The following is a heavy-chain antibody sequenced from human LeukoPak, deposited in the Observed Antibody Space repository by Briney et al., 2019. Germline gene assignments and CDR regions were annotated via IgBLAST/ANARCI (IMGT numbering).Heavy chain of an antibody. CDR1: GFTFSSYE. D-gene: IGHD3-10*02. CDR3: AELGITMIGGV. Sequence: HPGGSLRLSCVVSGFTFSSYEMNWVRQAPGKGLEWVSYISSSGSTIYYADSVKGRFTISRDNAKNSLYLQMNSLRAEDTAVYYCAELGITMIGGVWGKGTTVTISS. V-gene: IGHV3-48*03. CDR2: ISSSGSTI. J-gene: IGHJ6*04.